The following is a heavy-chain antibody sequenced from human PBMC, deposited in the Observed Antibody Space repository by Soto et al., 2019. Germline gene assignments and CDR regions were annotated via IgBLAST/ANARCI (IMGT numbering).Heavy chain of an antibody. D-gene: IGHD1-1*01. J-gene: IGHJ6*02. CDR1: GGTFSSYT. Sequence: SVKVSCKASGGTFSSYTISWVRQAPGQGLEWMGRIIPILGIANYAQKFQGRVTITADKSTSTAYMELSSLRSEDTAVYYCARVDDSGGYYYGMDVWGQGTTVTVSS. V-gene: IGHV1-69*02. CDR2: IIPILGIA. CDR3: ARVDDSGGYYYGMDV.